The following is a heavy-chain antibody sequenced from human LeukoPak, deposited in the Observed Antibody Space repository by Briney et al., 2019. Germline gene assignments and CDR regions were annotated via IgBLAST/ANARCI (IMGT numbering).Heavy chain of an antibody. Sequence: GGSLRLSCVGSGFIFSTYWMAWVRQAPGKGPEWVANINEDGSEERYVDSVRGRFTISRDNTKNSLSLQMNSLRAEDTAVYYCAKGGALYYDVWTRFDPWGQGTLVTVSS. CDR1: GFIFSTYW. V-gene: IGHV3-7*03. CDR3: AKGGALYYDVWTRFDP. CDR2: INEDGSEE. J-gene: IGHJ5*02. D-gene: IGHD3-3*01.